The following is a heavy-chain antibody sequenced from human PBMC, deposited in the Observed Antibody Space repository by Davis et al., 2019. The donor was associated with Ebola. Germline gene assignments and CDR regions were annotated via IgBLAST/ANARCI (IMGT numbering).Heavy chain of an antibody. Sequence: GGSLRLSCAASGFTFSSYWMSWIRQAPGKGLEWVSYISSSGSTIYYADSVKGRFTISRDNAKNSLYLQMNSLRAEETAVYYCARDSWLRLGFDLWGRGTLVTVSS. V-gene: IGHV3-11*01. CDR3: ARDSWLRLGFDL. CDR1: GFTFSSYW. CDR2: ISSSGSTI. D-gene: IGHD5-12*01. J-gene: IGHJ2*01.